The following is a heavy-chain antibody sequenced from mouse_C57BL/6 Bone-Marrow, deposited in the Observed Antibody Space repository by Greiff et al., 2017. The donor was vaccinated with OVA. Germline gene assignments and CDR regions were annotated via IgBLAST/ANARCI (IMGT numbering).Heavy chain of an antibody. CDR1: GFTFSNYW. D-gene: IGHD2-3*01. Sequence: EVKLMESGGGLVQPGGSMKLSCVASGFTFSNYWMNWVRQSPEKGLEWVAQIRLKSDNYATHYAESVKGRFTISRDDSKSSVYLQMNNLRAEDTGIYYCTGKDGYYEAWFAYWGQGTLVTVSA. V-gene: IGHV6-3*01. CDR3: TGKDGYYEAWFAY. CDR2: IRLKSDNYAT. J-gene: IGHJ3*01.